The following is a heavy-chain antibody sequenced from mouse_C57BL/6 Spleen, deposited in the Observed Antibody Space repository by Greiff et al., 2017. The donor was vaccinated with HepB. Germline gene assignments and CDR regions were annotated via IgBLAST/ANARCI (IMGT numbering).Heavy chain of an antibody. CDR1: GFTFSDYG. J-gene: IGHJ2*01. V-gene: IGHV5-17*01. CDR3: ARGGNYHYYFDY. D-gene: IGHD2-1*01. CDR2: ISSGSSTI. Sequence: EVKLMESGGGLVKPGGSLKLSCAASGFTFSDYGMHWVRQAPEKGLEWVAYISSGSSTIYYADTVKGRFTISRDNAKNTLFLQMTSLRSEDTAMYYCARGGNYHYYFDYWGQGTTLTVSS.